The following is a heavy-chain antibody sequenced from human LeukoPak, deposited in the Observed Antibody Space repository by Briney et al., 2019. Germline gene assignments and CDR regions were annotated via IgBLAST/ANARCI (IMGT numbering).Heavy chain of an antibody. V-gene: IGHV4-59*01. J-gene: IGHJ5*02. D-gene: IGHD2-21*02. CDR1: SGSISGYY. CDR3: AGGGGSDHQYNWFAP. CDR2: IYSSGTT. Sequence: AETLSLTCTVSSGSISGYYWSWIRQSPGKGLEWIGYIYSSGTTNYNPSLKSRVTISVDSSKNQFSLRLNSVTAADTAVYYCAGGGGSDHQYNWFAPWGQGALVLVSS.